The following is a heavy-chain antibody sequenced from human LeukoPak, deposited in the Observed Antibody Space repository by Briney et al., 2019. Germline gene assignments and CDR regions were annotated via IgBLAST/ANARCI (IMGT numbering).Heavy chain of an antibody. CDR2: IYYSGST. Sequence: PSETLSLTCTVSGGSISSGGYYWSWIRQHPRKGLEWIGYIYYSGSTYYNPSLKSRVTISVDTSKNQFSLKLSSVTAADTAVYYCAREGLDYRRWFDPWGQGTLVTVSS. J-gene: IGHJ5*02. D-gene: IGHD4-11*01. CDR1: GGSISSGGYY. CDR3: AREGLDYRRWFDP. V-gene: IGHV4-31*03.